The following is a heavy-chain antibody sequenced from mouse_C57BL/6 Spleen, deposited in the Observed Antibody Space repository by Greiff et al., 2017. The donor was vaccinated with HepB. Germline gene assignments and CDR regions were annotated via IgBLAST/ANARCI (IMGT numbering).Heavy chain of an antibody. CDR3: TRRGLTGTRYWYFDV. D-gene: IGHD4-1*01. V-gene: IGHV1-15*01. CDR1: GYTFTDYE. J-gene: IGHJ1*03. Sequence: VQGVESGAELVRPGASVTLSCKASGYTFTDYEMHWVKQTPVHGLEWIGAIDPETGGTAYNQKFKGKAILTADKSSSTAYMELRSLTSEDSAVYYCTRRGLTGTRYWYFDVWGTGTTVTVSS. CDR2: IDPETGGT.